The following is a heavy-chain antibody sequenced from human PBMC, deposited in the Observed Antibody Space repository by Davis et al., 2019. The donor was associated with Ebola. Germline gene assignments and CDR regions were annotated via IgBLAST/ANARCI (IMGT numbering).Heavy chain of an antibody. CDR3: AWEGTNSQGRGLDV. CDR2: IYTNGVT. Sequence: SETLSLTCNVSAASITSSFFSWTRVRQPAGKGLEWIGHIYTNGVTKYNPALESRITISLDTSKNQFSLKLTSVTAADTAVYHCAWEGTNSQGRGLDVWGQGTTVTVSS. V-gene: IGHV4-61*09. J-gene: IGHJ6*02. CDR1: AASITSSFFS. D-gene: IGHD4-23*01.